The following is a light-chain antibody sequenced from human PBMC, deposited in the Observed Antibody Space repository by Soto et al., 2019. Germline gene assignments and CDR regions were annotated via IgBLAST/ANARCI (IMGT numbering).Light chain of an antibody. CDR1: QSVSSS. CDR2: DAS. Sequence: EIVLTQSPATLSLSPGERATLSCSASQSVSSSLAWYQQKPGQAPRLLIYDASNMATDIPARFSGSVSGTDFTITINSLEPEDFAVYYCQQRSNWARTFGQGTKLEIK. J-gene: IGKJ2*01. CDR3: QQRSNWART. V-gene: IGKV3-11*01.